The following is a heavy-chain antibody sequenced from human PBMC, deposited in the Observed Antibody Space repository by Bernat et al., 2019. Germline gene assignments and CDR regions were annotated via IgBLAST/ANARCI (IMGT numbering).Heavy chain of an antibody. Sequence: EVQLLESGGGLAQPGGSLRLSCAASGFTFSSYAMHWVRQAPGKGLEYVSAISSNGGSTYYANSVKGRFTISRDNSKNTLYIQMGSLRAEDMAVYYCARDGAPYYDFWSGYYWYYYYGMDVWGQGTTVTVSS. D-gene: IGHD3-3*01. V-gene: IGHV3-64*01. CDR2: ISSNGGST. CDR3: ARDGAPYYDFWSGYYWYYYYGMDV. J-gene: IGHJ6*02. CDR1: GFTFSSYA.